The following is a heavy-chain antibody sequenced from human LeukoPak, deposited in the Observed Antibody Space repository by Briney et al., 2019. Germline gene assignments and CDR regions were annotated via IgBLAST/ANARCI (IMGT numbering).Heavy chain of an antibody. J-gene: IGHJ4*02. Sequence: PGGSLRLSCEASGFTFSSYWMRWVRQAPGKGLEWVAAISYDGSSKYYADSVKGRFTISRDNSKNTLYLQMNSLRAEDAAVYYCANEPSRSWYYFDYWGQGTLVTVSS. CDR3: ANEPSRSWYYFDY. CDR1: GFTFSSYW. V-gene: IGHV3-30*18. CDR2: ISYDGSSK. D-gene: IGHD6-13*01.